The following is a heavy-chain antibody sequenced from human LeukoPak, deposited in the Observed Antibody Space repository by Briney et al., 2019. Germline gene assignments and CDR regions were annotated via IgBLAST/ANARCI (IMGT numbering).Heavy chain of an antibody. CDR2: IYYSGST. J-gene: IGHJ4*02. V-gene: IGHV4-39*01. CDR3: ARMTRYCSGGSCYSDY. D-gene: IGHD2-15*01. Sequence: SETLSLTCSVSGDSISSSYWSWIRQPPGKGLEWIGSIYYSGSTYYNPSLKSRVTISVDTSKNQFSLKLSSVTAADTAVYYCARMTRYCSGGSCYSDYWGQGTLVTVSS. CDR1: GDSISSSY.